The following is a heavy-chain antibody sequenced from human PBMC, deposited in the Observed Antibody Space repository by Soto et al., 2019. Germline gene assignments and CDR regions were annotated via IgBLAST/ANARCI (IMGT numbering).Heavy chain of an antibody. CDR3: AKDHDLAAAGYYFDY. J-gene: IGHJ4*02. Sequence: QVQLVESGGGVVQPGRSLRLSCAASGFTFSSYAMHWVRQAPGKGLEWVAVISTDGRDKYHADSVEGRFTISRDNSKNTLFLQMNSLRPEDTAVYFCAKDHDLAAAGYYFDYWGQGTLVTVSS. D-gene: IGHD6-13*01. CDR2: ISTDGRDK. V-gene: IGHV3-30*01. CDR1: GFTFSSYA.